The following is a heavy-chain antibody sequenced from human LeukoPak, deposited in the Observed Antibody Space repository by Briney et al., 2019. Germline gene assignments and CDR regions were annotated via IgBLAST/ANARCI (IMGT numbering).Heavy chain of an antibody. CDR1: GFTFDNYG. CDR3: ARAPGANPYYYYYYMDV. D-gene: IGHD4/OR15-4a*01. V-gene: IGHV3-48*03. J-gene: IGHJ6*03. CDR2: ISSSGSTI. Sequence: GGSLRLSCAASGFTFDNYGMTWVRQAPGKGLEWVSYISSSGSTIYYADSVKGRFTISRDNAKNSLYLQMNSLRAEDTAVYYCARAPGANPYYYYYYMDVWGKGTTVTISS.